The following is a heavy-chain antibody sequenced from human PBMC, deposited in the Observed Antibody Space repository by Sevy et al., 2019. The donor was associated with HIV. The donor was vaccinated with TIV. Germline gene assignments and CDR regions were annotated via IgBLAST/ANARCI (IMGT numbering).Heavy chain of an antibody. Sequence: GGSLRLSCAASGFTFSSYGMHWVRQAPGKGLEWVAVIWYDGSNKYYADSVKGRFTISRDNSKNTLYLQMNSLRAEDTAVCYCAGASGRLDYYDSSGYIYYYYYYGMDVWGQGTTVTVSS. V-gene: IGHV3-33*01. CDR2: IWYDGSNK. CDR1: GFTFSSYG. CDR3: AGASGRLDYYDSSGYIYYYYYYGMDV. D-gene: IGHD3-22*01. J-gene: IGHJ6*02.